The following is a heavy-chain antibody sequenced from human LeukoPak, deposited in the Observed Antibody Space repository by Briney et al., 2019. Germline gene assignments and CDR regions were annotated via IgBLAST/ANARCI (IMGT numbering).Heavy chain of an antibody. CDR1: GYSISDNKW. J-gene: IGHJ6*04. D-gene: IGHD5-24*01. V-gene: IGHV4-4*02. CDR3: AKAAAYNMDV. Sequence: PSGTLSLTCAVSGYSISDNKWWSWVRQPPGKGLEWIGEIFSSGVTNYNPSLKSRVTILIDKSENQFSLRLSSVTAADTAIYYCAKAAAYNMDVWGKGTTVTVSS. CDR2: IFSSGVT.